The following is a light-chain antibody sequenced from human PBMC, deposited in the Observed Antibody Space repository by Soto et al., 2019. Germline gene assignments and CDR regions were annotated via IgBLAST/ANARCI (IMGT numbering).Light chain of an antibody. CDR1: QSIRNY. CDR2: AAS. CDR3: QQTDSTPQT. J-gene: IGKJ1*01. Sequence: DIQMTQSPSSLSASVGDRDTISCRASQSIRNYVSWYQQKPGTAPKLLIRAASTLESGVPSRFSGSGSGTDFTLTISSLQIEDFATYFCQQTDSTPQTFGQGTNVEI. V-gene: IGKV1-39*01.